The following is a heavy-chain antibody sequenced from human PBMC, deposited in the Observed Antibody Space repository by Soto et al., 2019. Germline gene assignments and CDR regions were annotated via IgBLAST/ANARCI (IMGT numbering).Heavy chain of an antibody. V-gene: IGHV4-34*01. Sequence: SETLSLTCAVYGGSFSGYYWSWIRQPPGKGLEWIGEINHSGSTNYNPSLKSRVTISVDTSKNQFSLKLSSVTAADTAVYYCARRASMITFGGVIVIPWYFDYWGQGTLVTVSS. D-gene: IGHD3-16*02. CDR3: ARRASMITFGGVIVIPWYFDY. CDR2: INHSGST. J-gene: IGHJ4*02. CDR1: GGSFSGYY.